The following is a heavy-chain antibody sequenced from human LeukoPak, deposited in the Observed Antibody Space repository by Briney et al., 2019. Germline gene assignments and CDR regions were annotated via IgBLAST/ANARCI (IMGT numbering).Heavy chain of an antibody. J-gene: IGHJ4*02. Sequence: GGSLRLSCAASGFLFSNYWMRWVRQAPGKGLEWVANIKPDGTEKYYVDSLKGRFTIPRDNAKNSLYLQMNSLRVEDTAVYYCARGGNSSWDYWGQGALVTVSS. V-gene: IGHV3-7*01. D-gene: IGHD6-6*01. CDR1: GFLFSNYW. CDR3: ARGGNSSWDY. CDR2: IKPDGTEK.